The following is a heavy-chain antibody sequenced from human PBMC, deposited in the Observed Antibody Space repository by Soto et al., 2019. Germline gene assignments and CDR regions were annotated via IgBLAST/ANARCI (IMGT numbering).Heavy chain of an antibody. CDR1: GYTFTDYY. J-gene: IGHJ4*02. CDR3: ARGGAHCANGVCLGQY. V-gene: IGHV1-2*02. D-gene: IGHD2-8*01. CDR2: INSYSGAT. Sequence: GASVKVSCKASGYTFTDYYMHWVRQAPGHGLERVGCINSYSGATNFAQKFQGRVTMTRETSITTAYMELNRLTSDDTAVYYCARGGAHCANGVCLGQYWGQGTLVTVSS.